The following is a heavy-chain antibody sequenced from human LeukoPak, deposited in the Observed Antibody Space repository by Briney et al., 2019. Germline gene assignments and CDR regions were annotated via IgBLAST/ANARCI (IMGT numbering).Heavy chain of an antibody. CDR2: IHTSGNT. Sequence: SETLSLTCAVSGASISGSSYYWSWIRQPAGKGLEWIGRIHTSGNTNYNPSLKSRVTISIDTSKNQISLILSSVTAADTAVYFCARGQSGVRGANVPNLMGFDPWGQGTLVIVSS. J-gene: IGHJ5*02. V-gene: IGHV4-61*02. CDR1: GASISGSSYY. CDR3: ARGQSGVRGANVPNLMGFDP. D-gene: IGHD3-10*01.